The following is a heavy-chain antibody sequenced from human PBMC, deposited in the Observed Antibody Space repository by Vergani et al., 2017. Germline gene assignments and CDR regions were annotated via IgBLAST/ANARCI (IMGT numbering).Heavy chain of an antibody. CDR1: GFTFSSYG. V-gene: IGHV3-33*01. CDR2: MWYDGSNK. CDR3: ARGAGYCSSTSCPPTLRHYYYYIDV. D-gene: IGHD2-2*01. Sequence: VLLVESGGGLVQPGESLRLSCTASGFTFSSYGLHWVRQAPGKGFEWVAVMWYDGSNKYYADSVKGRFTISRDSSKNTLYLQMNGLRAEDTAVYYCARGAGYCSSTSCPPTLRHYYYYIDVWGKXP. J-gene: IGHJ6*03.